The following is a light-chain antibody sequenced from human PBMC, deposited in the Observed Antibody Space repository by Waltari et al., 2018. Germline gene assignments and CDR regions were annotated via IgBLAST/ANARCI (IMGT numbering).Light chain of an antibody. J-gene: IGLJ1*01. Sequence: SYELTQPASVSVSPGQTATTPCSGPDLVHKDTPWYQQKPGQSPVLVMYQDDKRPSGIPERFSGSSSENTATLTISGTQPVDEADYYCQTWDTNTAVFGTGTTVNVL. CDR3: QTWDTNTAV. CDR2: QDD. CDR1: DLVHKD. V-gene: IGLV3-1*01.